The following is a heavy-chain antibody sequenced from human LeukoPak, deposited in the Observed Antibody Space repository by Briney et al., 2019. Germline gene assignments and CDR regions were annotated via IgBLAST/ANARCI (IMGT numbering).Heavy chain of an antibody. J-gene: IGHJ4*02. V-gene: IGHV4-39*01. Sequence: SETLSLTCTVSGGSISSSSYYWGWIRQPPGKGLEWIGSIYYSGSTYYNPSLKSRVTISVDTSKNQFSLKLSSVTAADTAVYYCAGLVVGAIVYWGQGTLVTVSS. CDR1: GGSISSSSYY. CDR2: IYYSGST. CDR3: AGLVVGAIVY. D-gene: IGHD1-26*01.